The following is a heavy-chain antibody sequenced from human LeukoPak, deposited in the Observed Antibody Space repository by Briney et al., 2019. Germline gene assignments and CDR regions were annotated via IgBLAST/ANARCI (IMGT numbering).Heavy chain of an antibody. CDR1: GYTFTSYY. J-gene: IGHJ6*03. V-gene: IGHV1-46*01. Sequence: ASVKVSCKASGYTFTSYYMHWVRQAPGQGLEWMGIINPSGGSTSYAQKFQGRVTMTRDMSTSTVYMELSSMRSEDTAVYYCARDEPAVAGTYYYYYYMDVWGKGTTVTVSS. CDR2: INPSGGST. CDR3: ARDEPAVAGTYYYYYYMDV. D-gene: IGHD6-19*01.